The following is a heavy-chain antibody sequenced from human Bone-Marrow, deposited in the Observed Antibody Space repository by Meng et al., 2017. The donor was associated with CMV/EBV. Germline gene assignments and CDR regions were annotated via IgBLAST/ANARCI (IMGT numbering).Heavy chain of an antibody. CDR1: GDSVSSTSAA. J-gene: IGHJ5*02. CDR3: ARDRSGYYDSGLGWFDP. V-gene: IGHV6-1*01. Sequence: VPLQQSGPGLVTPAQNLSLTCAISGDSVSSTSAAWNWIRQSPSRGLEWLGRTYYRSKWYNDYAVSVKSRITINPDTSKNQFSLQLNSVTSEDTAVYYCARDRSGYYDSGLGWFDPWGQGTLVTVSS. CDR2: TYYRSKWYN. D-gene: IGHD3-3*01.